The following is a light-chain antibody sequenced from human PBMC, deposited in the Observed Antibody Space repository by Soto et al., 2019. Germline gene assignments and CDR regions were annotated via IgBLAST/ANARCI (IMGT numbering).Light chain of an antibody. J-gene: IGLJ2*01. Sequence: QPVLTQSPSASASLGASVKLTCTLSSGHSSYAIAWHQQQPEKGPRYLMKLKSDGGHSKGDGIPDRFSGSSSGAERYLTISSLQSEDEADYYCQTWGTGIQGVFGGGTKVTVL. CDR1: SGHSSYA. CDR3: QTWGTGIQGV. CDR2: LKSDGGH. V-gene: IGLV4-69*01.